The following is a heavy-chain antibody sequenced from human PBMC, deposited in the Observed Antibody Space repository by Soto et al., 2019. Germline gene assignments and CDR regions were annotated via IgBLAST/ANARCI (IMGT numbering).Heavy chain of an antibody. CDR3: ARDEPLTGEGTFDY. Sequence: SETLSLTCTVSGGSISSYYWSWIRQPPGKGLEWIGYIYYSGSTNYNPSLKSRVTISVDTSKNQFSLKLSSVTAADTAVYYCARDEPLTGEGTFDYWGQGTLVTVSS. J-gene: IGHJ4*02. CDR1: GGSISSYY. D-gene: IGHD7-27*01. V-gene: IGHV4-59*01. CDR2: IYYSGST.